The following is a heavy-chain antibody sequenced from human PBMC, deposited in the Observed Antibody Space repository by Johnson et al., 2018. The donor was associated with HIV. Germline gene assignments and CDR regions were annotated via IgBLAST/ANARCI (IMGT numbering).Heavy chain of an antibody. J-gene: IGHJ3*02. CDR1: GFTFTDYY. V-gene: IGHV3-11*04. CDR2: ISSSGSTI. CDR3: AREGRRDAFDI. Sequence: QVQLVESGGGLVKPGGSLRLSCAASGFTFTDYYMNWMRQAPGKGLGVSHISSSGSTIYYADSVKGRFTISRDNAKKSLYLQMNSLRDEDTAVYYCAREGRRDAFDIWGQGTMVTVSS.